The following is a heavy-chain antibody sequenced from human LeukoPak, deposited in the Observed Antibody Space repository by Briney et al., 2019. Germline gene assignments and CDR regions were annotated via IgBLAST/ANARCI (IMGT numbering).Heavy chain of an antibody. CDR2: ISNDGSKR. D-gene: IGHD1-26*01. CDR1: GFTFSSYW. CDR3: ARAGDTGNYRARGVPIDN. J-gene: IGHJ4*02. Sequence: GGSLRLSCAASGFTFSSYWMSWVRQAPGKGLEWVAVISNDGSKRYYADSVMGRFAISRDKSKNTVYLQMNSLRAEDTAVYYCARAGDTGNYRARGVPIDNWGQGTLLTVSS. V-gene: IGHV3-30*03.